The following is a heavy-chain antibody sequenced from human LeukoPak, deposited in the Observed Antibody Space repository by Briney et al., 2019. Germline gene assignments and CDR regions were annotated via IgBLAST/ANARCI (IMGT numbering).Heavy chain of an antibody. J-gene: IGHJ1*01. Sequence: ETLSLTCAVYGGSFSGYYWSWVRQAPGKGLQWVSGIAVSDGRTYYADSVKGRFTISRDNSKNTLYLQMNSLRAEDTAVYYCAKGGWLEKDWGQGTLVTVSS. D-gene: IGHD3-22*01. CDR2: IAVSDGRT. CDR3: AKGGWLEKD. V-gene: IGHV3-23*01. CDR1: GGSFSGYY.